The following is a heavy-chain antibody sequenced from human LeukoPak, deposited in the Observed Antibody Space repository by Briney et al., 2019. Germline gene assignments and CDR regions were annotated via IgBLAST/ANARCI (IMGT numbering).Heavy chain of an antibody. J-gene: IGHJ4*02. CDR1: GFTFRSYA. D-gene: IGHD2-21*02. V-gene: IGHV3-23*01. Sequence: GGSLRLSCAASGFTFRSYAMSWVRQAPGKGLEWVSTISGSGGSTYYADSVKARFTISRDNSKNTLYLQMNSLRAEDTAVFYCAKDWEAYCGGDCYFDYWGQGTLVTVSS. CDR3: AKDWEAYCGGDCYFDY. CDR2: ISGSGGST.